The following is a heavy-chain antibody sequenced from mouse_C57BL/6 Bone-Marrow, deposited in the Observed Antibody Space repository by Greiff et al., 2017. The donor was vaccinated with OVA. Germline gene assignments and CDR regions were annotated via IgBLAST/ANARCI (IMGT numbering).Heavy chain of an antibody. CDR1: GYTFTSYW. Sequence: QVQLQQPGAELVKPGASVKMSCKASGYTFTSYWITWVKQRPGQGLEWIGDIYPGSGSTNYNEKFKSKATLTVDTSSSTAYMQLSSLTSEDSAVYYFARGDYYVTRMDYWGQGTSVTVSS. V-gene: IGHV1-55*01. CDR3: ARGDYYVTRMDY. J-gene: IGHJ4*01. CDR2: IYPGSGST. D-gene: IGHD1-1*01.